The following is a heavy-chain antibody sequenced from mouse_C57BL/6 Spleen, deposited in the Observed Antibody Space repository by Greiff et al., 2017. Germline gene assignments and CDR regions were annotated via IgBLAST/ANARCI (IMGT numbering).Heavy chain of an antibody. CDR2: IDPETGGT. D-gene: IGHD2-1*01. CDR3: TRPYGNYGFAY. J-gene: IGHJ3*01. Sequence: VKVVESGAELVRPGASVTLSCKASGYTFTDYEMHWVKQTPVHGLEWIGAIDPETGGTAYNQKFKGKAILTADKSSSTAYMELRSLTSEDSAVYYCTRPYGNYGFAYWGQGTLVTVSA. V-gene: IGHV1-15*01. CDR1: GYTFTDYE.